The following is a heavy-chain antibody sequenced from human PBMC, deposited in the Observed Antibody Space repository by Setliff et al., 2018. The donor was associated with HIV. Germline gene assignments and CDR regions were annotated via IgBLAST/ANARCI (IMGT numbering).Heavy chain of an antibody. CDR3: ARHPRHYNILTGYRYYYMDV. Sequence: SETLSLTCTVSGDSITTYYWSWIRQPAGKGLEWIGRIYGTGSTTYNPSLESRVTISMDTSKNQFSLKLTAVTAADTAVYYCARHPRHYNILTGYRYYYMDVWGKGTTVTSP. CDR2: IYGTGST. J-gene: IGHJ6*03. D-gene: IGHD3-9*01. CDR1: GDSITTYY. V-gene: IGHV4-4*07.